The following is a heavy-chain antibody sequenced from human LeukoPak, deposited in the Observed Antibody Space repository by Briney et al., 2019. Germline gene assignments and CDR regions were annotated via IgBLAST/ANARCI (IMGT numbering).Heavy chain of an antibody. CDR3: ARDLYYDSSGYHF. D-gene: IGHD3-22*01. J-gene: IGHJ3*01. Sequence: RGSLRLSCAASGFTFSDYYMSWIRQAPGKGLEWVSYISSSGSTIYYADSVKGRFTTSRDNAKNSLYLQMNSLRAEDTAVYYCARDLYYDSSGYHFWGQGTMVTVSS. V-gene: IGHV3-11*01. CDR2: ISSSGSTI. CDR1: GFTFSDYY.